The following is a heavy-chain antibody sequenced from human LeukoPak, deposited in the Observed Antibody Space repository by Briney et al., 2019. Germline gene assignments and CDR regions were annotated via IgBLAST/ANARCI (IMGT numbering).Heavy chain of an antibody. V-gene: IGHV3-15*01. Sequence: GGSLRLSCAASGFDLSTYEMNWVRQAPGKGLEWVARIKTKAEGGTIDYAAPVKGRFIISRDDSEKRLDLQMSSLKSEDTGVYYCTTDLDYWGQGTLVTVSS. CDR3: TTDLDY. CDR1: GFDLSTYE. CDR2: IKTKAEGGTI. J-gene: IGHJ4*02.